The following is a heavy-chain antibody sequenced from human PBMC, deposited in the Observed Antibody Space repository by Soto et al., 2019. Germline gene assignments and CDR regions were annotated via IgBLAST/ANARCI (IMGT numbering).Heavy chain of an antibody. D-gene: IGHD3-22*01. Sequence: SVKVSCKASGGTFSSYAISCVRQAPGQGLEWMGGIIPIFGTANYAQKFQGRVTITADESTSTAYMELSSLRSEDTAVYYCAREGNYYDSSGYSADPTWGQGTLVTVSS. J-gene: IGHJ5*02. CDR2: IIPIFGTA. V-gene: IGHV1-69*13. CDR3: AREGNYYDSSGYSADPT. CDR1: GGTFSSYA.